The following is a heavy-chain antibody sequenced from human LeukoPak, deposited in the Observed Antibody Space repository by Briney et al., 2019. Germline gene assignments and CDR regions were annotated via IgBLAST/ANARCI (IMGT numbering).Heavy chain of an antibody. CDR3: AKWKYSNSGIDDY. D-gene: IGHD6-6*01. Sequence: GGSLGLSCAVSGFTFSNYWMSWVRQAPGKGLEWVANINQDASEKYYVDSVKDRFTVSRDNAKNSLYLQMNSLRAEDTAVYYCAKWKYSNSGIDDYWGQGTLVTVSS. V-gene: IGHV3-7*03. CDR1: GFTFSNYW. J-gene: IGHJ4*02. CDR2: INQDASEK.